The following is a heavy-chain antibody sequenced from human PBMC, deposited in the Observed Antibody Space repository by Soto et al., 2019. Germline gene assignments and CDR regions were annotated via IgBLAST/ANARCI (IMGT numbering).Heavy chain of an antibody. CDR3: AREGSYSAYNFAHGIQLSSFDF. V-gene: IGHV4-4*02. Sequence: PSETLSLTCAVSGGSISSSNWWSWVRQPPGKGLEWIGEIYHSGSTNYNPSLESRVAMSVDTSKNHFSLNLSSVTAADMAVYYCAREGSYSAYNFAHGIQLSSFDFWGQGALVTVCS. CDR2: IYHSGST. J-gene: IGHJ4*02. D-gene: IGHD5-12*01. CDR1: GGSISSSNW.